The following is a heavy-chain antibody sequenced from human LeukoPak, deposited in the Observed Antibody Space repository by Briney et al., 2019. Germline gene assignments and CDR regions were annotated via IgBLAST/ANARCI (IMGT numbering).Heavy chain of an antibody. CDR1: GFTFSSYK. D-gene: IGHD3-10*01. Sequence: GGSLRLSCAASGFTFSSYKMNWVRQAPGKGLEWVSSISSSSGYIYYADSVKGRFTISRDNAKNSLYLQMNSLRAEDTAVYYCARNFGSGSPNYYTYYGLDVWGQGTTVTVS. V-gene: IGHV3-21*01. CDR2: ISSSSGYI. J-gene: IGHJ6*02. CDR3: ARNFGSGSPNYYTYYGLDV.